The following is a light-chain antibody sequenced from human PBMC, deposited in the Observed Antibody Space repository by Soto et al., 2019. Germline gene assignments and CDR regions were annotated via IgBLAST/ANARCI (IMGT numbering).Light chain of an antibody. CDR3: QQSYSTPSLT. V-gene: IGKV1-39*01. Sequence: IQMTQSPSSLSVSVGDRVTITCRASQDIRNDLGWYQQKPGKAPNLLIYAASNLRTGVPSRFSGSGSGTDFTLTISSLLPEDFATYFCQQSYSTPSLTFGGGTKVDIK. J-gene: IGKJ4*01. CDR1: QDIRND. CDR2: AAS.